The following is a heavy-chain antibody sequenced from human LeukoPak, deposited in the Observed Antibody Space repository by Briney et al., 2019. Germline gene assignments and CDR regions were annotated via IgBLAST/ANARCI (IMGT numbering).Heavy chain of an antibody. J-gene: IGHJ6*03. CDR2: IYTSGST. Sequence: SETLSLTCTVSGGSISSGSYYWSWIRQPAGKGLEWIGRIYTSGSTNYNPSLKSRVTISVDTSKNQFSLKLSSVTAADTAVYYCARDDWEQGSNYYYMDVWGKGTTVTVSS. CDR1: GGSISSGSYY. V-gene: IGHV4-61*02. D-gene: IGHD1/OR15-1a*01. CDR3: ARDDWEQGSNYYYMDV.